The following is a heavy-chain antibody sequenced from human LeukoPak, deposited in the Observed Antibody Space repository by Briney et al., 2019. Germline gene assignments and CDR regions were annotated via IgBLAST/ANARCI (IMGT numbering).Heavy chain of an antibody. D-gene: IGHD4-17*01. CDR2: ISSSSSYI. V-gene: IGHV3-21*01. CDR3: ARDLDYGDAGIDY. Sequence: PGGSLRLSCAASGFTFSSYSMNWVRQAPGKGLEWVSSISSSSSYIYYADSVKGRFTISRDNAKNSLYLQMNSLRAEDTAVYYCARDLDYGDAGIDYWGQGTLVTVSS. J-gene: IGHJ4*02. CDR1: GFTFSSYS.